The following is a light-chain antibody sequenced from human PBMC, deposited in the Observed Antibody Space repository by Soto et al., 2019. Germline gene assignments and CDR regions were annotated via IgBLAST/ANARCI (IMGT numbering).Light chain of an antibody. CDR2: EGS. CDR3: CSYAGSSTLV. Sequence: QSALTQPASVSGSPGRSITISCTGTSSDVASYNLVSWYQQHPGKATKLMIYEGSKRPSGVSNRFSGSKSGNTDSLTISGLQAEDEADYYCCSYAGSSTLVFGTGTKVTVL. V-gene: IGLV2-23*01. CDR1: SSDVASYNL. J-gene: IGLJ1*01.